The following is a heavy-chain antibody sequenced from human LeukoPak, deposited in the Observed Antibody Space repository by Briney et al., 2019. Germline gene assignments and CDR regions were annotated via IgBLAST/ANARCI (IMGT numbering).Heavy chain of an antibody. CDR1: GYSISSGYY. D-gene: IGHD1-14*01. J-gene: IGHJ6*03. Sequence: SETLSLTCTVSGYSISSGYYWGWIRQPPGKGLEWIGNIYHSGSTNYNPSLKSRVTISLDTSKYQFSLKLTSVSAADTAIYFCARVYNPDFYYHMDVWGKGTTVTVSS. CDR3: ARVYNPDFYYHMDV. CDR2: IYHSGST. V-gene: IGHV4-38-2*02.